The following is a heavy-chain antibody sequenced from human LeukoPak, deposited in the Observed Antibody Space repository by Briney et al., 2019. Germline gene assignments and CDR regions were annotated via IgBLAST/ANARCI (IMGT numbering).Heavy chain of an antibody. CDR2: ISRSNGDT. D-gene: IGHD3-10*02. V-gene: IGHV3-11*06. CDR1: GFTFSDYY. CDR3: ARGLITVSGLRGDAFDI. Sequence: KSGGSLRLSCAASGFTFSDYYMSWLRQASGKGLEWVSYISRSNGDTKFADSVKGRFTISRDNAKNSLILQMNNLRAEDTAMYYCARGLITVSGLRGDAFDIWGQGTMVTVSS. J-gene: IGHJ3*02.